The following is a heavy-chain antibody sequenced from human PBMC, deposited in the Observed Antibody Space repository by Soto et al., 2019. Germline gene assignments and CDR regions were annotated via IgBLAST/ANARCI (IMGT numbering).Heavy chain of an antibody. Sequence: EVQLLESGGGLVQPGGSLRLSCAASGFTFSSYAMSWVRQAPGKGLEWVSAISSSGGSTYYADSVKGRFTISRDNSQNTLYLQMTSLRAEDTAVYYCAKDRAVAGPGPLFQHWGQGTLVTVSS. CDR2: ISSSGGST. CDR3: AKDRAVAGPGPLFQH. V-gene: IGHV3-23*01. J-gene: IGHJ1*01. CDR1: GFTFSSYA. D-gene: IGHD6-19*01.